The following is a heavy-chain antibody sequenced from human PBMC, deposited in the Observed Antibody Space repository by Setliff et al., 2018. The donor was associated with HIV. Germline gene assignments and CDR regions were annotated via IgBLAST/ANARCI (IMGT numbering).Heavy chain of an antibody. CDR1: GGSISSYY. CDR2: MYTSGST. CDR3: ARAINKSFDI. Sequence: PSETLSLTCTVSGGSISSYYWSWIRQPPGKGLEWIGHMYTSGSTTYNTSLKSRVTLSVDTSRNQCSLKLSSVTAADKAVYYCARAINKSFDIWGQGTMVTVSS. J-gene: IGHJ3*02. V-gene: IGHV4-4*08.